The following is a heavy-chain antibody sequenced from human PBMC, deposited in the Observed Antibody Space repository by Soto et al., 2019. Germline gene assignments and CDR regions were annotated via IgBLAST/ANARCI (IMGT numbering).Heavy chain of an antibody. J-gene: IGHJ2*01. CDR1: GFTVSSNY. CDR2: IYSGGST. V-gene: IGHV3-66*04. D-gene: IGHD3-3*02. Sequence: EVQLVESGGGLVQPGGSLRLSCAASGFTVSSNYMSWVRQAPGKGLEWVSLIYSGGSTYYADSVKGRFTISRDNSKNTLYLQMNSLRAEDTAVYYCARPRSISLGLTPDWYFDLRGGGTLVTVSS. CDR3: ARPRSISLGLTPDWYFDL.